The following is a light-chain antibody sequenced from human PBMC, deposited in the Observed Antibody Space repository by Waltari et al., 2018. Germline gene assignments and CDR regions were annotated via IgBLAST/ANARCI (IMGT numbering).Light chain of an antibody. CDR1: SSDVGGYNY. CDR2: DVS. J-gene: IGLJ3*02. CDR3: SSYTSSNTWV. V-gene: IGLV2-14*01. Sequence: QSALTQPASVSGSPGQSITISCTGTSSDVGGYNYVSWYQQHPGKAPKLMIYDVSKRPSGVSNRFSGYKSGNTASLTISGLQAEDEADYSCSSYTSSNTWVFGGGTTLTVL.